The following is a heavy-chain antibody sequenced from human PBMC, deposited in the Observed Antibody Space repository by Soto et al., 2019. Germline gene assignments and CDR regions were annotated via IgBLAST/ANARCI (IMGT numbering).Heavy chain of an antibody. CDR2: IRSKAYGGTT. CDR3: TRDFNYYDSSGYGDY. CDR1: GFTFGDYA. Sequence: EVQLVESGGGLVQPGRSLRLSCTASGFTFGDYAMSWVRQAPGKGLEWVGFIRSKAYGGTTEYAASVKGRFTISRDDSKSIAYLQMNSLKTEDTAVYYCTRDFNYYDSSGYGDYWGQGTLVTVSS. J-gene: IGHJ4*02. V-gene: IGHV3-49*04. D-gene: IGHD3-22*01.